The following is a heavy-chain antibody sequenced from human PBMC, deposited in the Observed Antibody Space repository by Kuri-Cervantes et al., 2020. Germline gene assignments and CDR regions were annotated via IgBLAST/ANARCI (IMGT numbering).Heavy chain of an antibody. CDR3: TISAGDDLYDDAFDF. J-gene: IGHJ3*01. CDR2: ISWNSGSI. CDR1: GFTFDDYA. Sequence: SLKISCAASGFTFDDYAMHWVRQAPGKGLEWVSGISWNSGSIGYADSVKGRFTISRDNAKNSLYLQMNSLKTEDTALYYCTISAGDDLYDDAFDFWGQGTMVTVSS. V-gene: IGHV3-9*01. D-gene: IGHD1-1*01.